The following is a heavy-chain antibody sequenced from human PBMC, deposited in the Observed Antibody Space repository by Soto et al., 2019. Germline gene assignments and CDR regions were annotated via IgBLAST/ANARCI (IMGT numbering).Heavy chain of an antibody. CDR2: INPSGGST. Sequence: ASVKVSCKASGYTFTSYYMHWVRQAPGQGLEWMGIINPSGGSTSYAQKFQGRVTMTRDTSTSTVYMGLSSLRSEDTAVYYCARDLYSWGGHFDPWGQGTLVTVSS. V-gene: IGHV1-46*01. D-gene: IGHD1-20*01. J-gene: IGHJ5*02. CDR1: GYTFTSYY. CDR3: ARDLYSWGGHFDP.